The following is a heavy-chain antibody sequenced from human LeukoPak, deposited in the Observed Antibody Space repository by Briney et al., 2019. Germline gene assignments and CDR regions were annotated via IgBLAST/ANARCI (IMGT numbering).Heavy chain of an antibody. CDR1: GYTFTSYD. CDR3: ARVGGYNIGDFQH. CDR2: MNPNSGNT. D-gene: IGHD5-24*01. J-gene: IGHJ1*01. Sequence: GASVKVSCKASGYTFTSYDINWVRQATGQGLEWMGWMNPNSGNTGYAQKFQGRVTMTRDTSTSTVYMELSSLRSEDTAVYYCARVGGYNIGDFQHWGQGTLVTASS. V-gene: IGHV1-8*01.